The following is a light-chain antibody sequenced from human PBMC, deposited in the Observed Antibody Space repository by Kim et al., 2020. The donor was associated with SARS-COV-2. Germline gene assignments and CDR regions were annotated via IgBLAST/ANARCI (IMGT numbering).Light chain of an antibody. CDR3: SSYTSSSTYVV. J-gene: IGLJ2*01. CDR1: SSDVGGYNY. Sequence: TINITCTGTSSDVGGYNYVSWYQQHPGKAPKLMIYDVSNRPSGVSNRFSGSKSGNTASLTISGLQAEDEADYFCSSYTSSSTYVVFGGGTQLTVL. CDR2: DVS. V-gene: IGLV2-14*03.